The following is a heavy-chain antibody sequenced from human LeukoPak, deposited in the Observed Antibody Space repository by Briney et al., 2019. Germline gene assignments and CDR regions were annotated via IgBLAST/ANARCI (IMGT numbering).Heavy chain of an antibody. Sequence: PGRSLSLSRAASVLTASSNYISWGPQAPGKGLGWASIIYIAGGTYYANSVKGQLTISRDNSKNTVYLQMNSLRAEDTAVYYCAKDRSCINDVCHGDFDYWGQGTLVTVSS. CDR1: VLTASSNY. D-gene: IGHD2-8*01. CDR2: IYIAGGT. CDR3: AKDRSCINDVCHGDFDY. J-gene: IGHJ4*02. V-gene: IGHV3-53*01.